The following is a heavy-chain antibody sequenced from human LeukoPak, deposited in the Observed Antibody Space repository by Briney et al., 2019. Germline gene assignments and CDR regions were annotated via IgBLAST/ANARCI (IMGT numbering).Heavy chain of an antibody. J-gene: IGHJ4*02. CDR3: ARARLGQAVAGTFDY. CDR1: GFTFSSYG. D-gene: IGHD6-19*01. CDR2: IRYDGSNK. V-gene: IGHV3-30*02. Sequence: GGSLRLSCAASGFTFSSYGMHWVRQAPGKGLEWVAFIRYDGSNKYYADSVKGRFAISRDNSKNTLYLQMNSLRAEDTAVYYCARARLGQAVAGTFDYWGQGTLVTVSS.